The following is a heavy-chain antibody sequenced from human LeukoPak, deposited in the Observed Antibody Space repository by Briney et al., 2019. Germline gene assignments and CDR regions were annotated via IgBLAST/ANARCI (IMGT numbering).Heavy chain of an antibody. CDR1: GYTSTGYY. D-gene: IGHD6-13*01. CDR3: ARGAAAGTGFDY. V-gene: IGHV1-2*06. Sequence: ASVKVSCKASGYTSTGYYMHWVRQAPGQGLEWMGRINPNSGGTNYAQKFQGRVTMTRDTSISTAYMELSRLRSDDTAVYYCARGAAAGTGFDYWGQGTLVTVSS. CDR2: INPNSGGT. J-gene: IGHJ4*02.